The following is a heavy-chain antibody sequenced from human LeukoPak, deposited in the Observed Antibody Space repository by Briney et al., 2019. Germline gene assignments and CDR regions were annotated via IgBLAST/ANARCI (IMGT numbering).Heavy chain of an antibody. J-gene: IGHJ4*02. Sequence: SETLSLTRTVSGDSLSIYYWRWIRQPPGRGLEWIGYIYYSGSTNYNPSLKSRVTISVDTSKNQSSLKLSSVTAVDTAVYYCARDLGDFDYWGQGTLVTVSS. D-gene: IGHD3-16*01. V-gene: IGHV4-59*01. CDR2: IYYSGST. CDR3: ARDLGDFDY. CDR1: GDSLSIYY.